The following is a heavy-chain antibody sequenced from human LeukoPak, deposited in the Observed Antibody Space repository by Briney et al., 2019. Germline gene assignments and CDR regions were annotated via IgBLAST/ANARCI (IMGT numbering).Heavy chain of an antibody. CDR3: ARAGVYDFWSGSPGFDY. J-gene: IGHJ4*02. Sequence: PSETLSLTCTVSGGSISSYYWGWIRQPSGKGLEWIGSIYYSGSTYYNPSLKSRVTISVDRSKNQFSLKLSSVTAADTAVYYCARAGVYDFWSGSPGFDYWGQGTLVTVSS. V-gene: IGHV4-39*07. CDR1: GGSISSYY. D-gene: IGHD3-3*01. CDR2: IYYSGST.